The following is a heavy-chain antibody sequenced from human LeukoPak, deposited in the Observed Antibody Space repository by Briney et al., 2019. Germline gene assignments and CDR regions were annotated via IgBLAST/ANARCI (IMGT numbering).Heavy chain of an antibody. CDR2: ISGSGGST. CDR3: AKHARIAVAQVPSTRYYYYMDV. CDR1: GFTFSSYA. D-gene: IGHD6-19*01. V-gene: IGHV3-23*01. J-gene: IGHJ6*03. Sequence: GGSLRLSCAASGFTFSSYAMSWVRQAPGKGLEWVSAISGSGGSTYYADSVKGQFTISRDNSKNTLYLQMNSLRAEDTAVYYCAKHARIAVAQVPSTRYYYYMDVWGKGTTVTVSS.